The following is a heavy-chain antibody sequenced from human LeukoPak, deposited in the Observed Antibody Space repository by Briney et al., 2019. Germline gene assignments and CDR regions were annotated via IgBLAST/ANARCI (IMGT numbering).Heavy chain of an antibody. CDR1: GYTFTGYY. CDR2: INPNSGGT. J-gene: IGHJ6*02. CDR3: ARGAPYYYGMDV. Sequence: ASVKVSCKASGYTFTGYYMHWVRQAPGQGLEWMGWINPNSGGTNYAQKFQGWVTMTRDTSISTAYMELSRLRSDDTAVYYCARGAPYYYGMDVWGQGTTVTVSS. V-gene: IGHV1-2*04.